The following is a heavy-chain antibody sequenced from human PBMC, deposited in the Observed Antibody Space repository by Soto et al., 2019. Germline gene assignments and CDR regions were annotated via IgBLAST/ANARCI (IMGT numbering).Heavy chain of an antibody. V-gene: IGHV3-23*01. CDR1: GFTFNSYA. CDR3: AKDRHYGSGTYSDSYLDY. Sequence: EVQLLESGGGLVQPGGSLRLSCGGSGFTFNSYAMTWVRQAPGKGLEWVSAISGSGGTTYYANSVKGRCTISRDQSKDTLYLQMNSLRAEDPAIYYCAKDRHYGSGTYSDSYLDYWGQGTLVTVSS. J-gene: IGHJ4*02. D-gene: IGHD3-10*01. CDR2: ISGSGGTT.